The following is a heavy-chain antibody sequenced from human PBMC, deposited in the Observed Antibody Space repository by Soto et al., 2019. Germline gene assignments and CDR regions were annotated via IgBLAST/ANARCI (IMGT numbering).Heavy chain of an antibody. CDR2: AYYRSKWYN. D-gene: IGHD2-15*01. Sequence: PSQTLSLTGAISVDSVSSNRAAWNLISQSPSGNLEWLGRAYYRSKWYNAYALSVETRITINPDTSKNQFSLQLNSVTPEDTAVYYCARSDCRGGSPSFSDSWGQGILVTVSS. CDR1: VDSVSSNRAA. CDR3: ARSDCRGGSPSFSDS. V-gene: IGHV6-1*01. J-gene: IGHJ4*02.